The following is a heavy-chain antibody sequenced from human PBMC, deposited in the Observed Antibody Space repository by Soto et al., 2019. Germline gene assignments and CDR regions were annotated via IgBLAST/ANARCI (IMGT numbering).Heavy chain of an antibody. CDR3: ARTYSSSWSPFEY. J-gene: IGHJ4*02. Sequence: QVQLQQWGAGLLKPSETLSLTCAVYGGSFSGYYWSWIRQPPGKGLEWIGEINHSGSTNYNPSLKRRGTISVDTSKSQFSLKVSSVPAADTSMYCCARTYSSSWSPFEYWGQGTLVTVSS. D-gene: IGHD6-13*01. CDR2: INHSGST. V-gene: IGHV4-34*01. CDR1: GGSFSGYY.